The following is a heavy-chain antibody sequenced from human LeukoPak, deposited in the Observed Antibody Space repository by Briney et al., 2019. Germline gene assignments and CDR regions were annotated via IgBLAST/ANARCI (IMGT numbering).Heavy chain of an antibody. Sequence: GGSLRLSCAASGFTFSSYAMHWVRQAPGKGLEWVAVISYDGSNKYYADSVKGRFTISRDNSKNTLYLQMNSLRAEDTAVYYCAKDGTPYLFDYWGQGTLVTVSS. CDR3: AKDGTPYLFDY. D-gene: IGHD1-26*01. CDR1: GFTFSSYA. J-gene: IGHJ4*02. V-gene: IGHV3-30-3*01. CDR2: ISYDGSNK.